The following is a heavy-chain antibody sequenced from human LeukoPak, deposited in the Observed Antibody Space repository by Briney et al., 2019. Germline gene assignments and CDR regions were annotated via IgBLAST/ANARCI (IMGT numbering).Heavy chain of an antibody. V-gene: IGHV3-74*01. CDR1: GFTFSSYW. D-gene: IGHD3-3*01. CDR2: INSDGSST. CDR3: AREGDFWSGYNFDY. Sequence: GGSLRLSCAASGFTFSSYWMHWVRQAPGKGLVWVSRINSDGSSTSYADSVKGRFTISRDNAKNTLYLQMNSLRAEDTAMYYCAREGDFWSGYNFDYWGQGTLVTVSS. J-gene: IGHJ4*02.